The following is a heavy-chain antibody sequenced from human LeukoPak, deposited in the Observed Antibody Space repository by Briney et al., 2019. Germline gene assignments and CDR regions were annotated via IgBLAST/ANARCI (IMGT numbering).Heavy chain of an antibody. D-gene: IGHD3-10*01. CDR2: IYHSGKT. CDR3: DRGTYYFDY. Sequence: SETLSLTCTVSGNSISSGYYWGWIRQPPGKGLEWIGSIYHSGKTYYNPSLKSRVTISVDTSKNQFSLKLSSVTAADTAVYYCDRGTYYFDYWGQGTLVTVSS. V-gene: IGHV4-38-2*02. CDR1: GNSISSGYY. J-gene: IGHJ4*02.